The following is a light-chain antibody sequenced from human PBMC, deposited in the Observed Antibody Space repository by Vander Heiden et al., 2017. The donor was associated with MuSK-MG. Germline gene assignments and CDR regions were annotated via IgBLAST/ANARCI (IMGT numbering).Light chain of an antibody. CDR2: AAS. Sequence: EVVLTQSPGTLSLSPGERATLSCRASPSVSSDYLAWFQQKPGQAPRLLIDAASSRAVGITDRCSGSGYETDFTLSSSRPEPEDFAVYYLHHYGGSYTFGQGTKLDIK. CDR1: PSVSSDY. CDR3: HHYGGSYT. V-gene: IGKV3-20*01. J-gene: IGKJ2*01.